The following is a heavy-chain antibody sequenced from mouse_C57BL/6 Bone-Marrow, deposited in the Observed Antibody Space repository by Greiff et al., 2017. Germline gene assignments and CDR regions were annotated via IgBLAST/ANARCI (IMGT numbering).Heavy chain of an antibody. CDR2: INPSTGGT. CDR1: GYSFTGYY. Sequence: EVQLQQSGPELVKPGASVKISCKASGYSFTGYYMHWVKQSSEKSLEWIGDINPSTGGTSYNQKFKGKATLTVDKSSNTAYMQLKSLTSEDSAVYYCARRFSYYYGPHFDYWGQGTTLTVSS. V-gene: IGHV1-43*01. D-gene: IGHD1-1*01. CDR3: ARRFSYYYGPHFDY. J-gene: IGHJ2*01.